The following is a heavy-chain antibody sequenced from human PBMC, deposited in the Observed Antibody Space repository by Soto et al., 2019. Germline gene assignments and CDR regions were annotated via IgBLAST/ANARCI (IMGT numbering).Heavy chain of an antibody. CDR2: ISGSGGAT. CDR1: GFTFSSYA. Sequence: EVQLLESGGGLVQPGGSLRLSCAASGFTFSSYAMSWVRQAPGKGLEWVSSISGSGGATYYADSVKGRFTISSDNSKNTLHLQMNSLRAEDTAVYYCAKSSSISARPLDYWGQGTLVTVSS. CDR3: AKSSSISARPLDY. D-gene: IGHD6-6*01. J-gene: IGHJ4*02. V-gene: IGHV3-23*01.